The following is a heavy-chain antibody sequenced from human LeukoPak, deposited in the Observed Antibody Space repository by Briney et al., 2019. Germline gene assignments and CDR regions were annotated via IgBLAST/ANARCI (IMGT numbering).Heavy chain of an antibody. Sequence: GASVKVSCTASGYSFTNYGITWVRQAPGQGLEWMGWISPYNGNTNYAQKLQGRVTMTRDTSTSTAYMELRSLRSDDTAVYYCATYSAAGRTYYFDYWGQEALVTVSS. J-gene: IGHJ4*02. D-gene: IGHD6-13*01. V-gene: IGHV1-18*01. CDR1: GYSFTNYG. CDR2: ISPYNGNT. CDR3: ATYSAAGRTYYFDY.